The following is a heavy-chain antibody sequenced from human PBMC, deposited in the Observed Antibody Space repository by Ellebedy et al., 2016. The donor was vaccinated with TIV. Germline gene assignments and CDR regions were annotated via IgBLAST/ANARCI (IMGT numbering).Heavy chain of an antibody. Sequence: MPSETLSLTCTVSGGSISSYYWSWIRQPPGKGLEWIGYIQYSGNHDYNPSLKSRATLSLDTSKNQFSLRVRSVTAADTAVYYCARRTARNDYGGNPYWYFDLWGRGTLVTVSS. V-gene: IGHV4-59*08. CDR2: IQYSGNH. CDR3: ARRTARNDYGGNPYWYFDL. J-gene: IGHJ2*01. D-gene: IGHD4-23*01. CDR1: GGSISSYY.